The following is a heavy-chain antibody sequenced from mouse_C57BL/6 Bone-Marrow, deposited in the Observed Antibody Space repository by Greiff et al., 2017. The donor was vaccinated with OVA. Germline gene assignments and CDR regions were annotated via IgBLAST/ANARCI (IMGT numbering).Heavy chain of an antibody. J-gene: IGHJ2*01. CDR3: ARGYYGNYDYFDY. CDR2: INPSSGYT. Sequence: QVQLQQSGADLAKPGASVKLSCKASGYTFTSYWMHWVKQRPGQGLEWIGYINPSSGYTKYNQKFKDKATLTADKSSSTAYMQLSSLTYEDSAVYYCARGYYGNYDYFDYWGQGTTLTVSS. CDR1: GYTFTSYW. V-gene: IGHV1-7*01. D-gene: IGHD2-1*01.